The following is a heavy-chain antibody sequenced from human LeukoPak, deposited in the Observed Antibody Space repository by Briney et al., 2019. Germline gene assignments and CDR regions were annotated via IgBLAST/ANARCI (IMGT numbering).Heavy chain of an antibody. CDR3: AREPYDSSGYHSEYFDY. CDR2: ISSSGSTI. J-gene: IGHJ4*02. CDR1: GFTFSSYE. Sequence: PGGSLRLSCAASGFTFSSYEMNWVRQAPGKGLEGVSYISSSGSTIYYADSVKGGFTISRDNAKNSLYLQMNSLRAEDTAVYYCAREPYDSSGYHSEYFDYWGQGTLVTVSS. D-gene: IGHD3-22*01. V-gene: IGHV3-48*03.